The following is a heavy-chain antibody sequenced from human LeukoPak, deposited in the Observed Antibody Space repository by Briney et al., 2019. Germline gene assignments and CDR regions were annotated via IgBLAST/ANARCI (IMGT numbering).Heavy chain of an antibody. V-gene: IGHV1-69*05. CDR3: ASYYYGSGSYYNHETFYY. Sequence: SVKVSCKASGGTFSSYAISWVRQAPGQGLEWMGRIIPIFGTANYAQKFQGRVTITTDESTSTAYMELSSLRSEDTAVYYCASYYYGSGSYYNHETFYYWGQGTLVTVPS. CDR2: IIPIFGTA. CDR1: GGTFSSYA. D-gene: IGHD3-10*01. J-gene: IGHJ4*02.